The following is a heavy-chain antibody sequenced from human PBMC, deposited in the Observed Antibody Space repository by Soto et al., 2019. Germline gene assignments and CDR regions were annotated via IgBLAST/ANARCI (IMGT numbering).Heavy chain of an antibody. V-gene: IGHV3-64*01. CDR2: INTNGGST. CDR1: GFTFSSYA. CDR3: ARTSQYYFDY. J-gene: IGHJ4*02. Sequence: EVQLVESGGGLVQPGGSLRLSCAASGFTFSSYAMDWVRQAPGKGLEYVSTINTNGGSTYYANSVKGRFTISRDNSKNTLYLQMGSLRAEDMAVYYCARTSQYYFDYWGQGTLVTVSS.